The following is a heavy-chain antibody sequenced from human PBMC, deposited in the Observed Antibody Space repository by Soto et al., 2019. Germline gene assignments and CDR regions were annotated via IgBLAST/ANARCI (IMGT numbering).Heavy chain of an antibody. V-gene: IGHV1-18*01. D-gene: IGHD4-17*01. J-gene: IGHJ4*02. CDR2: ISPYNGNT. CDR1: GYTFTDFG. CDR3: ARGRDYGDFYFDY. Sequence: QVQLVQSGAEVKKPGASVKVSCRASGYTFTDFGISWVRQAPGQGLEWVGWISPYNGNTQYVENLQGRVTMTTDTSTNTAYMELRSLRPDDTAVYHCARGRDYGDFYFDYWGQGTLVTVSS.